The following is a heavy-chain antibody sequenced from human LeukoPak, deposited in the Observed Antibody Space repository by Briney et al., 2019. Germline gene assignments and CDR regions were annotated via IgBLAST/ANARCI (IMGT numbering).Heavy chain of an antibody. J-gene: IGHJ4*02. V-gene: IGHV3-66*01. D-gene: IGHD6-19*01. CDR1: GFTVSNNY. CDR2: IYSGGST. CDR3: ARSPYSSGWNRLDY. Sequence: GGSLRLSCAASGFTVSNNYMSWVRQAPGKGLEWVSVIYSGGSTYYADSVKGRFTISRDNAKNSLYLQMNSLRAEDTAVYYCARSPYSSGWNRLDYWGQGTLVTVSS.